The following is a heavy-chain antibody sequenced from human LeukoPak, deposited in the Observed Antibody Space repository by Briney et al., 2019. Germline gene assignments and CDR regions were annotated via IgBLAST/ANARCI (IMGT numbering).Heavy chain of an antibody. V-gene: IGHV4-30-4*01. CDR3: ARAGTNWLDCDY. CDR1: GGSISSGDFY. Sequence: PSQTLSLTCTVSGGSISSGDFYWSWIRQPPGKGLVWIGYIYYSGSTYTNPSLKSRVTISVDTSKTQCSLKLISVTAADTAVYYCARAGTNWLDCDYWGQGTLVTVSS. D-gene: IGHD1-1*01. CDR2: IYYSGST. J-gene: IGHJ4*02.